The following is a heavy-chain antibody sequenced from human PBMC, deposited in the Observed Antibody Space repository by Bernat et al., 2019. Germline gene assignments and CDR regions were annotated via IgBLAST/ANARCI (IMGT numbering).Heavy chain of an antibody. V-gene: IGHV3-23*01. Sequence: EVQLLESGGGLVQPGGSLRLSCAASGFTLSTYAMSWVRQAPGRGLEWVSGLTGSGGSTYYADSVKGRFTISRDNSKNTLYLQLTSLRAEATAVYYCAKGPTTLTTYYNYYGMDVWGQGTTVTVSS. D-gene: IGHD4-17*01. CDR3: AKGPTTLTTYYNYYGMDV. CDR2: LTGSGGST. CDR1: GFTLSTYA. J-gene: IGHJ6*02.